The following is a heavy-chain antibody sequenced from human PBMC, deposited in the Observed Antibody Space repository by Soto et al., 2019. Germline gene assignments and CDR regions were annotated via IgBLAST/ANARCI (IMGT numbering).Heavy chain of an antibody. CDR2: ISSSGSTI. D-gene: IGHD1-20*01. CDR3: ARSPGHKITTVQYYGTDV. J-gene: IGHJ6*02. CDR1: GFTFSSYE. V-gene: IGHV3-48*03. Sequence: PGGSLRLSCAASGFTFSSYEMNWVRQAPGKGLEWVSYISSSGSTIYYADSVKGRFTISRDNAKNSLYLQMNSLRAEDTAVYYCARSPGHKITTVQYYGTDVSGPGTTVTVPS.